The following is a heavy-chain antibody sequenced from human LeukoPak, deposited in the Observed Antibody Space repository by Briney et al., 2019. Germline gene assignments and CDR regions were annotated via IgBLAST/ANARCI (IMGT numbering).Heavy chain of an antibody. CDR1: GFTFSSRDW. J-gene: IGHJ4*02. Sequence: PGGSLRLSCVASGFTFSSRDWMTWVRQAPGKGLEWVANIKQDGSEKNYVDSVEGRFTISRDNAKNSLYLQMNSLRAEDTAVYYCALWGFVDTAMAPEDDARGPFDYWGQGTLVTVSS. CDR3: ALWGFVDTAMAPEDDARGPFDY. D-gene: IGHD5-18*01. CDR2: IKQDGSEK. V-gene: IGHV3-7*03.